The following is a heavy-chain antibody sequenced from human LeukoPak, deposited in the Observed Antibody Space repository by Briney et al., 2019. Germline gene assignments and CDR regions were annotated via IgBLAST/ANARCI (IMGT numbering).Heavy chain of an antibody. V-gene: IGHV1-2*02. Sequence: GASVKVSCKASGYTFTGYYMHWVRQAPGQGLEWMGWINPNSGGTNYAQKFQGRVTMTRDTSISTAYMELSRLRSDDTAVYYCATLAARPGSYFDYWGQGTLVTVSS. CDR1: GYTFTGYY. CDR3: ATLAARPGSYFDY. J-gene: IGHJ4*02. D-gene: IGHD6-6*01. CDR2: INPNSGGT.